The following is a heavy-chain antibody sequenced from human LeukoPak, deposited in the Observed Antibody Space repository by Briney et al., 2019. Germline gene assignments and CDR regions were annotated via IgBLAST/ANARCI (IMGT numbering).Heavy chain of an antibody. D-gene: IGHD1-26*01. CDR1: GFTFSSYG. Sequence: GGSLRLSCAASGFTFSSYGMHWVRQAPGKGLEWVAVIWYDGSNKYYADSVKGRFTNSRDNAKNSLYLQMNSLRAEDMALYYCAKDTSGSYGNDAFDIWAKGQWSPSLQ. CDR3: AKDTSGSYGNDAFDI. CDR2: IWYDGSNK. J-gene: IGHJ3*02. V-gene: IGHV3-33*03.